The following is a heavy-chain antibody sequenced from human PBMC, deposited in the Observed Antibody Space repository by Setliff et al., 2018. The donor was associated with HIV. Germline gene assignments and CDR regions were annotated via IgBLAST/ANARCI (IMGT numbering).Heavy chain of an antibody. Sequence: SETLSLTCRVSGYSIISGDYWGWIRQPPGKGLEWIGSIYRTGSTYYNPSLKSRITMSIDTSKNQFSVNLSSVTASDTAVYYYASQNGYGLLGGVWGQGTMVTVSS. V-gene: IGHV4-38-2*01. CDR1: GYSIISGDY. CDR2: IYRTGST. CDR3: ASQNGYGLLGGV. D-gene: IGHD5-18*01. J-gene: IGHJ3*01.